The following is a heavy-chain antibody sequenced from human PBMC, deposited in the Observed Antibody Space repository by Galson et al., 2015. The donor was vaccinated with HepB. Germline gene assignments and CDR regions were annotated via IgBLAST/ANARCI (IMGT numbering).Heavy chain of an antibody. V-gene: IGHV6-1*01. Sequence: AISGDSVSSNSAAWNRIRQSPSRGLEWLGRTYYRSKWYNDYAVSVKSRITINPDTSKNQFSLQLNSVTPEDTAVYYCARVGLDGDYEPYYYGMDVWGQGTTVTVSS. CDR1: GDSVSSNSAA. J-gene: IGHJ6*02. D-gene: IGHD4-17*01. CDR3: ARVGLDGDYEPYYYGMDV. CDR2: TYYRSKWYN.